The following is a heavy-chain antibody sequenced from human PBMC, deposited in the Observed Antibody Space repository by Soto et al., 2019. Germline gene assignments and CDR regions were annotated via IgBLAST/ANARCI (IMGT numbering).Heavy chain of an antibody. D-gene: IGHD4-17*01. CDR3: ARDRFDGDYVSD. V-gene: IGHV4-31*03. Sequence: SETLSLTCTVSGGSISSGGYYWSCIRQHPGKGLEWIGYIYYSGSTYYNPSLKSRVTISVDTSKNQFSLKLSSVTAADTAVYYCARDRFDGDYVSDWGQGTLVTVSS. J-gene: IGHJ4*02. CDR1: GGSISSGGYY. CDR2: IYYSGST.